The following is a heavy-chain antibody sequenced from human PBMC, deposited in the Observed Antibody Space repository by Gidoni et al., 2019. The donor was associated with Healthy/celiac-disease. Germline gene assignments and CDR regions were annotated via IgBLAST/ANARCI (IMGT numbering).Heavy chain of an antibody. CDR2: IYPGDSDT. J-gene: IGHJ3*02. D-gene: IGHD6-19*01. V-gene: IGHV5-51*01. CDR3: ARCLRGDSSGWYMKGDAFDI. CDR1: GYSFTSYW. Sequence: EVQLVQSGAEVKKPGESLKISCKGSGYSFTSYWIGWVRQMPGKGLEWMGIIYPGDSDTRYSPSFQGQVTISADKSISTAYLQWSSLKASDTAMYYCARCLRGDSSGWYMKGDAFDIWGQGTMVTVSS.